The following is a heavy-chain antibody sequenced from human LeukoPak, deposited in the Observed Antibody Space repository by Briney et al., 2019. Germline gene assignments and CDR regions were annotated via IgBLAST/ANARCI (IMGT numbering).Heavy chain of an antibody. V-gene: IGHV1-46*01. Sequence: ASVKVSCKAFRYIFSNYYVHWVRQAPGQGLEWMGEISPSGSRSYAQEFQGRVTMTRDASTSTAYMELSSLSSEDTAVYYCAREGGTYKFLDYWGQGTLVTVSS. D-gene: IGHD1-26*01. CDR2: ISPSGSR. CDR1: RYIFSNYY. CDR3: AREGGTYKFLDY. J-gene: IGHJ4*02.